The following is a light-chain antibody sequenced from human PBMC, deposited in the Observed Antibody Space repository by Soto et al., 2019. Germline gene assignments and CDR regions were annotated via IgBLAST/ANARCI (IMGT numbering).Light chain of an antibody. CDR2: DAS. CDR3: QQRGNWPPIT. V-gene: IGKV3-11*01. J-gene: IGKJ5*01. Sequence: EIVMTQSPATLSVSPGERATLSCRASQSVSSYLAWYQQKPGQAPRLLIYDASNRATGIPVRFSGSGSGTDFTLTISSLEPEDFAVYYCQQRGNWPPITFGHGTRLEI. CDR1: QSVSSY.